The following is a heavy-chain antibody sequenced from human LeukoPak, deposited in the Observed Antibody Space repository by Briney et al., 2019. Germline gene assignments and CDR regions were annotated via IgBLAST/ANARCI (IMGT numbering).Heavy chain of an antibody. J-gene: IGHJ4*02. CDR2: IYHSGST. CDR1: GGSISSGGYY. Sequence: SETLSLTCTVSGGSISSGGYYWSWIRQPPGKGLEWIGYIYHSGSTYYNPSLKSRVTISVDRSKNQFSLKLSSVTAADTAVYYCAKYSSSWYFDYWGQGTLVTVSS. D-gene: IGHD6-13*01. V-gene: IGHV4-30-2*01. CDR3: AKYSSSWYFDY.